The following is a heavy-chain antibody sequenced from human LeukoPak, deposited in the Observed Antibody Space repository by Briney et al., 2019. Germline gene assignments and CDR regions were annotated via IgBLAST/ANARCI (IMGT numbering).Heavy chain of an antibody. J-gene: IGHJ5*02. D-gene: IGHD3-16*01. V-gene: IGHV3-30*18. CDR2: ISYDGSDK. CDR1: GFTVSSNY. CDR3: AKDRGDYDYVWGTTNWFDP. Sequence: GGSLRLSCAASGFTVSSNYMSWVRQAPGKGLEWVAVISYDGSDKYYADSVKGRFIISRDNSKNMLNLQMNSLRAEDTAVYYCAKDRGDYDYVWGTTNWFDPWGQGTLVTVSS.